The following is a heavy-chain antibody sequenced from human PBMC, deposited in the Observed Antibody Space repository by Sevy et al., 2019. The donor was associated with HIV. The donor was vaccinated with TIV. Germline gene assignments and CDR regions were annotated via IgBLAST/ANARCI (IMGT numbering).Heavy chain of an antibody. CDR3: SYSSGWYDAFDI. J-gene: IGHJ3*02. D-gene: IGHD6-13*01. V-gene: IGHV1-69*13. Sequence: ASVKVSCKASGGTFSSYAISWVRQAPGQGLEWMGGIIPIFGTARYAQKFQARVTITADESTTTTYMDLSSLRSEDTAAYYCSYSSGWYDAFDIWGEGTMVSVSS. CDR2: IIPIFGTA. CDR1: GGTFSSYA.